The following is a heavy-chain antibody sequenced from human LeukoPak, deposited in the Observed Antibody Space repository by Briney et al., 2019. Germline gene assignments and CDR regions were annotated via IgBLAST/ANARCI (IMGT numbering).Heavy chain of an antibody. D-gene: IGHD6-19*01. V-gene: IGHV3-64D*06. Sequence: GGSLRLSCSASGFTFSSYAMHWVRQAPGKGLAYVSAISSNGGSTYYADSVKGRFTISRDNSKNTLYLQMSSLRAEDTAVYYCVKDGGSSGWYAFDYWGQGTLVTVSS. J-gene: IGHJ4*02. CDR2: ISSNGGST. CDR3: VKDGGSSGWYAFDY. CDR1: GFTFSSYA.